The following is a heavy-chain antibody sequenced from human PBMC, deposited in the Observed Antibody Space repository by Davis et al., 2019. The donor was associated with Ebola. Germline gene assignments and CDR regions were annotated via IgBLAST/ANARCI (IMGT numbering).Heavy chain of an antibody. Sequence: ASVKVSCKASGYTFSTYYVHWIRQAPGRGLEWMGILNPSGGGTSYAQQFQGRVTLTRDTSTATVYMELSSLRSDDTAVYYCARVGDGYGNDYFAYWGQGALVTVSS. CDR3: ARVGDGYGNDYFAY. D-gene: IGHD5-24*01. V-gene: IGHV1-46*01. CDR1: GYTFSTYY. J-gene: IGHJ4*02. CDR2: LNPSGGGT.